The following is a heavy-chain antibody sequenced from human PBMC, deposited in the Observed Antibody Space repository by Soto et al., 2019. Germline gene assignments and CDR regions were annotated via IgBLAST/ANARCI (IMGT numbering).Heavy chain of an antibody. CDR2: IYWDDDK. D-gene: IGHD4-17*01. J-gene: IGHJ4*02. Sequence: QITLKESGPTLVKPTQTLTLTCTFSGFSLSTSGVGVGWIRQPPGKALEWLALIYWDDDKRYSPSLKSRLTITKDTSKNQVVLTMTNMDPVDTATYYCARRLATVVTSPFDYWGQGTLVTVS. CDR3: ARRLATVVTSPFDY. CDR1: GFSLSTSGVG. V-gene: IGHV2-5*02.